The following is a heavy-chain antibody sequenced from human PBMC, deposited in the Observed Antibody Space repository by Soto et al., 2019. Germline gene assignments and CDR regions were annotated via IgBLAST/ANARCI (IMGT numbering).Heavy chain of an antibody. V-gene: IGHV1-8*01. CDR2: MNPNSGNT. D-gene: IGHD2-2*01. CDR3: ARGHPRYCSSTSCYDSPNYYYYMDV. J-gene: IGHJ6*03. CDR1: GYTFTSYD. Sequence: ASVKVSCKASGYTFTSYDINWVRQATGQGLEWMGWMNPNSGNTGYAQKFQGRVTMTRNTSISTAYMELSNLRSEDTAVYYCARGHPRYCSSTSCYDSPNYYYYMDVWGKGTTVTVSS.